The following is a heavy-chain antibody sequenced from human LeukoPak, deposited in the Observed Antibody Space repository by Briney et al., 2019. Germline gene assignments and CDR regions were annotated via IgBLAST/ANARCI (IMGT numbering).Heavy chain of an antibody. J-gene: IGHJ5*02. D-gene: IGHD2-15*01. V-gene: IGHV3-7*01. CDR3: ARPYCSGGSCYNP. CDR2: IKQDGSEK. Sequence: GGSLRLSCAASGFTFSSYWMSWVRQAPGKGLEWVANIKQDGSEKYYVDSVKGRFTISRDNAKNSLYLQMNSLRAEDTAVYYCARPYCSGGSCYNPWGQGTLVTVSP. CDR1: GFTFSSYW.